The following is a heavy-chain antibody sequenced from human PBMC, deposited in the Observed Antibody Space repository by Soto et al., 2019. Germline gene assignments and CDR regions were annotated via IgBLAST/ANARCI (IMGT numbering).Heavy chain of an antibody. CDR1: GGSISSSNW. CDR2: IYHSGNT. J-gene: IGHJ4*02. Sequence: PSETLSLTCAVSGGSISSSNWWSWVRQPPGKGLEWIGEIYHSGNTNYKSSLKSRVTISVDKSKNQFSLNLSSVTAADTAVYYCASEGSESYSFDHWGQGALVTVSS. D-gene: IGHD3-10*01. V-gene: IGHV4-4*02. CDR3: ASEGSESYSFDH.